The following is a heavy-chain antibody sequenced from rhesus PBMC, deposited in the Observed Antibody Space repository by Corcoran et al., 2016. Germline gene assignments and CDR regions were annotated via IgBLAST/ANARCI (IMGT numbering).Heavy chain of an antibody. J-gene: IGHJ6*01. CDR1: GFTFSNFW. CDR3: SRAYGLDS. V-gene: IGHV3S11*01. CDR2: IKNKAYGGTV. Sequence: EVQLVESGGGLVQPGGSLRLSCAASGFTFSNFWMSWVRQAPGKGLEGVGFIKNKAYGGTVVYAESVKGRFTISRDDSKNTLYLQMNSLKTEDTAVYYCSRAYGLDSWGQGVVVTVSS.